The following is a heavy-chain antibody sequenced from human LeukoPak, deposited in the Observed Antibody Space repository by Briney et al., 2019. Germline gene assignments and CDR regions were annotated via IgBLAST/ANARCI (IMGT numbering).Heavy chain of an antibody. CDR1: GFSFTTYW. V-gene: IGHV3-7*01. Sequence: GGSLRLSCAVYGFSFTTYWMTWVRQAPGKGLEWVANIKQDGSESYYVDSVKGRFTISRDNGKNSLYLQMNSLRVEDTAMYYCARDREITWGQGTLVTVSS. D-gene: IGHD1-14*01. CDR2: IKQDGSES. CDR3: ARDREIT. J-gene: IGHJ4*02.